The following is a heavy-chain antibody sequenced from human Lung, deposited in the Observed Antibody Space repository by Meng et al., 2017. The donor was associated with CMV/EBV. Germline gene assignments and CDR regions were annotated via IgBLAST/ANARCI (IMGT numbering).Heavy chain of an antibody. CDR1: GFTFSSYE. CDR2: ISSSGSTI. CDR3: RGEHQDYGGNPNWFDP. D-gene: IGHD4-23*01. V-gene: IGHV3-48*03. Sequence: GGSLRLSCAASGFTFSSYEMNWVRQAPGKGLEWVSYISSSGSTIYYADSVKGRFTISRDNAKNSLYLQMNSLRAEDTAVYYCRGEHQDYGGNPNWFDPWGQGTLVTVSS. J-gene: IGHJ5*02.